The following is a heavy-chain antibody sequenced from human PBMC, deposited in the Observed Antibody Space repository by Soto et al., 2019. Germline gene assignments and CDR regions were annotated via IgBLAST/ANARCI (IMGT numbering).Heavy chain of an antibody. Sequence: VKVSCKASGGTFSSYAISWVRQAPGQGLEWMGGIIPIFGTANYAQKFQGRVTITADESTSTAYMELSSLRSEDTAVYYCARDRGDGYNFSPSDAFDIWGQGTMVT. J-gene: IGHJ3*02. CDR2: IIPIFGTA. V-gene: IGHV1-69*13. D-gene: IGHD5-12*01. CDR3: ARDRGDGYNFSPSDAFDI. CDR1: GGTFSSYA.